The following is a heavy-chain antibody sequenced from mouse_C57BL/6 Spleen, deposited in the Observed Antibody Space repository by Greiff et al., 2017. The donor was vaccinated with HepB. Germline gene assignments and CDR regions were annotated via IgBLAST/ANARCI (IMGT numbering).Heavy chain of an antibody. CDR2: IYPGDGDT. D-gene: IGHD4-1*01. V-gene: IGHV1-80*01. CDR1: GYAFSSYW. J-gene: IGHJ2*01. CDR3: ARGVTGAFDY. Sequence: VKLQESGAELVKPGASVKISCKASGYAFSSYWMNWVKQRPGKGLEWIGKIYPGDGDTNYNGKFKGKATLTSDKSSSTAYMQHSSLSSEDAAVDVCARGVTGAFDYWGQGTTLTVSS.